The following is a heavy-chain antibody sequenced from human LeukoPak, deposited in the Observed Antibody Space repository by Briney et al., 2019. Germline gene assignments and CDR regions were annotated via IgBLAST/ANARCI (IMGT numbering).Heavy chain of an antibody. V-gene: IGHV4-59*08. CDR2: IYYSGST. Sequence: SETLSLTCTVSGDSISSYYWSWIRQPPGKGLEWIGYIYYSGSTNYSPSLKSRVTISVDTSKNQFSLKLSSVTAADTAVYYCARSERIIMILGGAFDIWGQGTVVTVSS. CDR3: ARSERIIMILGGAFDI. D-gene: IGHD3-22*01. CDR1: GDSISSYY. J-gene: IGHJ3*02.